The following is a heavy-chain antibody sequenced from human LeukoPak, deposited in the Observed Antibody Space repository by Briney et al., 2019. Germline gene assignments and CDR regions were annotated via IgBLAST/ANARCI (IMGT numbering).Heavy chain of an antibody. V-gene: IGHV1-46*03. CDR1: GYTFTSYY. Sequence: ASVKVSCKASGYTFTSYYMHWVRQAPGQGLEWMGIINPSGGSTSYAQKFQGRVTMTRDMSTSTVYMELSSLRSEDTAVYYCTRLGPDCSSTSCPTAHYYYYYMDVWGKGTTVTISS. J-gene: IGHJ6*03. CDR2: INPSGGST. D-gene: IGHD2-2*01. CDR3: TRLGPDCSSTSCPTAHYYYYYMDV.